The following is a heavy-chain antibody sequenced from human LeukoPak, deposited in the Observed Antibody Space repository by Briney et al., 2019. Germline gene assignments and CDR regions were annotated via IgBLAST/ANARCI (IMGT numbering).Heavy chain of an antibody. CDR3: AREGGFYRPLDY. Sequence: PGGSLRLSCAASGFTFTNAWMSWVRQAPGKGLEWLSYISSSSSAINYADSVKGRFTISRDNAKNSLYLQMNSLRDEDTAVYYCAREGGFYRPLDYSGQGTLVTVSS. CDR1: GFTFTNAW. J-gene: IGHJ4*02. D-gene: IGHD3-3*01. CDR2: ISSSSSAI. V-gene: IGHV3-48*02.